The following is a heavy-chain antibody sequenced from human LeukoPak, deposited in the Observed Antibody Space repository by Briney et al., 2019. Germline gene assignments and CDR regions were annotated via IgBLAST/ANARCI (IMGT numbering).Heavy chain of an antibody. V-gene: IGHV4-59*12. J-gene: IGHJ4*02. CDR1: GGSTSSDY. Sequence: SETLSLTCTVSGGSTSSDYWSWIRQSPGKGLERVGYVYNSGDTGKNPSLKSRVTISVDTSKNQFSLKLSSVTAADTAVYYCARGPRSGYHRHPSYYFDYWGQGTLVTVSS. CDR3: ARGPRSGYHRHPSYYFDY. CDR2: VYNSGDT. D-gene: IGHD3-16*02.